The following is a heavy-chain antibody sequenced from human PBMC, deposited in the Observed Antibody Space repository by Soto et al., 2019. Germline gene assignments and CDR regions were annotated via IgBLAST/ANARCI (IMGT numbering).Heavy chain of an antibody. Sequence: ASVKLSSKASGYTFTSYAISWVRHAPGQGLEWMGWISAYNGNTNYAQKLQGRVTMTTDTSTSTAYMEVRSLTSDDTAVYYCARASGSSYRFDPWGQGTLVTVSS. CDR2: ISAYNGNT. V-gene: IGHV1-18*01. CDR1: GYTFTSYA. J-gene: IGHJ5*02. D-gene: IGHD1-26*01. CDR3: ARASGSSYRFDP.